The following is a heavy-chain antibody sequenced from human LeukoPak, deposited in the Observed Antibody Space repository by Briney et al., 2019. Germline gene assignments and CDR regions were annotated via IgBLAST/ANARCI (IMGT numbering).Heavy chain of an antibody. J-gene: IGHJ5*02. D-gene: IGHD2-2*02. CDR3: ARATIVPAAINWCDP. V-gene: IGHV4-30-4*01. CDR2: IYHSETT. Sequence: RPSETLSLTCTVSGGSISSGDYYWSWIRQPPGKGLEWIGYIYHSETTYYNPSLKSRVTMSVDTSKNQFSLKLSSVTAAGTAVYYCARATIVPAAINWCDPWGQGTLVTVSS. CDR1: GGSISSGDYY.